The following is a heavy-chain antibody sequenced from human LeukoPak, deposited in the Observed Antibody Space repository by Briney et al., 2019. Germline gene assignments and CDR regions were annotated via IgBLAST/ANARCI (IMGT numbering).Heavy chain of an antibody. CDR1: GYTFTSYY. J-gene: IGHJ5*02. D-gene: IGHD6-6*01. CDR3: ARPYSSSSPWDWFDP. V-gene: IGHV1-46*01. Sequence: GASVKVSCKASGYTFTSYYIHWVRQAPGQGLEWMGVINPSGGSTIYAQKFQGRVTITRDTSTSTVYMELSSLRSEDTAVYYCARPYSSSSPWDWFDPWGQGTLVTVSS. CDR2: INPSGGST.